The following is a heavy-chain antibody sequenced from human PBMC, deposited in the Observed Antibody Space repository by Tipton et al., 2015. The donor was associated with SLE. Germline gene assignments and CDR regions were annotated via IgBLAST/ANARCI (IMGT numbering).Heavy chain of an antibody. CDR3: ARAVYYGDYVDY. CDR1: GSSISSGGYY. J-gene: IGHJ4*02. Sequence: TLSLTCTVSGSSISSGGYYWSWIRQHPGKGLEWIGYIYYSGSTYYNPSLKSRVTISVDTSKNQFSLKLSSVTAADTAVYYCARAVYYGDYVDYWGQGALVTVSS. D-gene: IGHD4-17*01. V-gene: IGHV4-31*03. CDR2: IYYSGST.